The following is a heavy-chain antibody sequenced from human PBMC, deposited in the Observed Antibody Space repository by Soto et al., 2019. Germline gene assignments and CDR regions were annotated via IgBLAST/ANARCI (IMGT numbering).Heavy chain of an antibody. CDR1: GGSISSSNW. V-gene: IGHV4-4*02. D-gene: IGHD1-26*01. CDR3: AREGRIVGATTKMHFDY. CDR2: IYHSGST. Sequence: QVQLQESGPGLVKPSGTLSLTCAVSGGSISSSNWWSWVRQPPGKGLEWIGEIYHSGSTHYNPSLKSRVTISVDKSKNQFSLKLSSVTAAETAVYYCAREGRIVGATTKMHFDYWGQGTLVTVSS. J-gene: IGHJ4*02.